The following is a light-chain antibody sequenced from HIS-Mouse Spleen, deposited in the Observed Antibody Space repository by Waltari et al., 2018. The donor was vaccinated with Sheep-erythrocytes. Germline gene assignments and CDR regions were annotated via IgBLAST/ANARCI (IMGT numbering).Light chain of an antibody. J-gene: IGLJ1*01. CDR3: CSYAGSYNHV. V-gene: IGLV2-11*01. CDR1: SSYVGGYNY. Sequence: QSALTQPRSVSGSPGQSVTISCTGTSSYVGGYNYVSWYHQHPGKAPKLMIYDFSNRPSGVPDRFSGSKSGNTASLTISGLQAEDEADYYCCSYAGSYNHVFATGTKVTVL. CDR2: DFS.